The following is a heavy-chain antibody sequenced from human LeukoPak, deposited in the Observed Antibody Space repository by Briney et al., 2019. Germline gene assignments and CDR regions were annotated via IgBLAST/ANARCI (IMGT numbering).Heavy chain of an antibody. Sequence: SETLSLTCAVYGGSFNGYYWSWIRQPPGKGLEWIGEINHSGSTNYNPSLKSRVTISVDTSKNQFSLKLSSVTAADTAVYYCARGRRDGYNPPDYWGQGTLVTVSS. CDR2: INHSGST. CDR1: GGSFNGYY. CDR3: ARGRRDGYNPPDY. J-gene: IGHJ4*02. V-gene: IGHV4-34*01. D-gene: IGHD5-24*01.